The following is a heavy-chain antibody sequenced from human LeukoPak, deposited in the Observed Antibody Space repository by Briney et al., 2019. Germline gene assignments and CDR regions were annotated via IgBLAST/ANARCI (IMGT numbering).Heavy chain of an antibody. Sequence: SETLSLTCTVPGGSISSGSYYWSWIRQPAGKGLEWIGRIYTSGSTNYNPSLKSRVTISVDTSKNQFSLQLSSVTAADTAVYYCARDEWGWFDPWGQGTLVTVSS. V-gene: IGHV4-61*02. CDR2: IYTSGST. CDR3: ARDEWGWFDP. D-gene: IGHD1-26*01. CDR1: GGSISSGSYY. J-gene: IGHJ5*02.